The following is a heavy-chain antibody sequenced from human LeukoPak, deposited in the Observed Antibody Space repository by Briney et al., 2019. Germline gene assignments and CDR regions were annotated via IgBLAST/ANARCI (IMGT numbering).Heavy chain of an antibody. J-gene: IGHJ5*02. CDR2: INPSSGGT. Sequence: ASVEVSCKASGYTFTGYYMHWVRQAPGQGLEWMGWINPSSGGTNYAQKFQGRVTMTRDTSISTAYMALSRLRSDDTAVYYCARDGAVAGPQYSWFDPWGQGTLVTVTS. D-gene: IGHD6-19*01. CDR1: GYTFTGYY. CDR3: ARDGAVAGPQYSWFDP. V-gene: IGHV1-2*02.